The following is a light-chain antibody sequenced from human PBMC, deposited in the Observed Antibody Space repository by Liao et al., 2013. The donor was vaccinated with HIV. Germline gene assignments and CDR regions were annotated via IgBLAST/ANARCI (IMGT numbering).Light chain of an antibody. CDR2: QDD. CDR3: QAWNNRNAV. Sequence: SYELTQPPSVSVSPGQTANITCSGDFLGDKYASWYQQRPGQSPVLVIYQDDKRPSGIPERFSGSNSGDTATLTISGTQAMDEADYYCQAWNNRNAVFGGGTKLTVL. J-gene: IGLJ2*01. V-gene: IGLV3-1*01. CDR1: FLGDKY.